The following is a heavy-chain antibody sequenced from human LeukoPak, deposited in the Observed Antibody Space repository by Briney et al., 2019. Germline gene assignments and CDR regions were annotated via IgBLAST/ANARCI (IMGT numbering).Heavy chain of an antibody. CDR2: IYSGGST. V-gene: IGHV3-53*01. CDR3: AREPTVDYYFDY. J-gene: IGHJ4*02. CDR1: GFTFSSYS. D-gene: IGHD4-23*01. Sequence: AGGSLRLSCAASGFTFSSYSMSWVRQAPGRGLEWVSVIYSGGSTYYADSVKGRFTISRDNSKNTLYLQMNSLRAEDTAVYYCAREPTVDYYFDYWGQGTLVTVSS.